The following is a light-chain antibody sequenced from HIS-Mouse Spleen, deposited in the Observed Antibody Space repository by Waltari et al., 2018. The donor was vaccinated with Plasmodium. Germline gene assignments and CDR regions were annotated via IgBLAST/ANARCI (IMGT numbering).Light chain of an antibody. CDR3: AAWDDSLSGWV. V-gene: IGLV1-47*01. Sequence: QSVLTQPPSASGTPGQRVTISCSGSSSNIGSNYVYWYQQLPGTAPKLLIYRNNRRPAGVPDRLSGSKSGNSASLAISGLRSEDEADYYCAAWDDSLSGWVFGGGTKLTVL. J-gene: IGLJ3*02. CDR1: SSNIGSNY. CDR2: RNN.